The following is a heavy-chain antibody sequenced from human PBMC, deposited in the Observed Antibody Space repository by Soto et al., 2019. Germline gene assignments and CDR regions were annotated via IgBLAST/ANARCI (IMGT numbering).Heavy chain of an antibody. J-gene: IGHJ4*01. CDR2: IYYNGGT. CDR1: GGSISSSGYY. V-gene: IGHV4-39*01. D-gene: IGHD3-16*01. Sequence: PSETLCHTCTVSGGSISSSGYYWAWPRQPPGRGLEWIGSIYYNGGTYFYPSLKSRVTISVDTSKNQFSLKLTSVTAADTALYFCARGGKYYQQETYFFDYWGQGSLVTVSS. CDR3: ARGGKYYQQETYFFDY.